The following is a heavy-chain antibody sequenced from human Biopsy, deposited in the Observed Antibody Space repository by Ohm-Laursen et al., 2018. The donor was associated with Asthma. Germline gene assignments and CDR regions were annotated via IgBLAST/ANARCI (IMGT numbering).Heavy chain of an antibody. D-gene: IGHD2-2*01. V-gene: IGHV1-69*01. J-gene: IGHJ4*02. CDR3: ARKAGSCISRTCYSLDF. Sequence: SSVKVSCKSLGGTFNTYVIGWVRQAPGQGLEWMGGINSVFGTTTYPQKFQDRVTITSDDSTSTVYMELSSLRSEDTAVYYCARKAGSCISRTCYSLDFWGQGTLVTASS. CDR2: INSVFGTT. CDR1: GGTFNTYV.